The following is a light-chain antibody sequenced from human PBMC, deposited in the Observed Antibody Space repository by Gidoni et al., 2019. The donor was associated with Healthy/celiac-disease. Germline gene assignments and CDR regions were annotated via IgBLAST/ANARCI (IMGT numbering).Light chain of an antibody. CDR1: QSVSSN. J-gene: IGKJ3*01. CDR2: GAS. CDR3: QQYNNWPFT. V-gene: IGKV3-15*01. Sequence: IVLTQPPATLSVSPGDRATLSCRASQSVSSNLAWYQQKPGQAPRLLIYGASTRATGIPARFSGSGSGTEFTLTISSLQSEDFAVYYCQQYNNWPFTFGPGTKVDIK.